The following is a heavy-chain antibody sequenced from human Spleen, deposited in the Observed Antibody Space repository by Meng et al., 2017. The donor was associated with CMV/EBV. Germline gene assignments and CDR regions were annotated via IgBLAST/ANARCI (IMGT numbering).Heavy chain of an antibody. D-gene: IGHD3-3*01. CDR2: ISYDGSNK. Sequence: GESLKISCAASGFTFRDYYMSWIRQAPGKGLEWVAVISYDGSNKYYADSVKGRFTISRDNSKNTLYLQMNSLRAEDTAVYYCARDYDFWSGKGGSYYGMDVWGQGTTVTVSS. CDR1: GFTFRDYY. V-gene: IGHV3-30-3*01. J-gene: IGHJ6*02. CDR3: ARDYDFWSGKGGSYYGMDV.